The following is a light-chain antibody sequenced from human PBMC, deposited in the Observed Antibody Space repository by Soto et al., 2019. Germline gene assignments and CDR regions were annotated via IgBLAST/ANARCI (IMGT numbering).Light chain of an antibody. CDR2: GAS. CDR1: QSVSSSY. Sequence: IALTQSPGNHSPLSGETGTLACRTSQSVSSSYLAWYQQKPGQAPRLLIYGASSRATGIPDRFSGSGSGTEFTLTISSLQSEDFAVYYCQQYDNWPWTFGQGTKVDIK. V-gene: IGKV3-20*01. J-gene: IGKJ1*01. CDR3: QQYDNWPWT.